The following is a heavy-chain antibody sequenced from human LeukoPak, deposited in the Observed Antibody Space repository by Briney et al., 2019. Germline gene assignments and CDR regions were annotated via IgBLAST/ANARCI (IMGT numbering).Heavy chain of an antibody. CDR3: AREKEAAAGQTYYFDY. J-gene: IGHJ4*02. V-gene: IGHV3-30*04. D-gene: IGHD6-13*01. Sequence: GRSLRLSYAASGFTFSSYVMHWVRQAPGKGLEWVAFIRYDGSNKYYADSVKGRFTISRDNSKNTLYLQMNSLRAEDTAVYYCAREKEAAAGQTYYFDYWGQGTLVTVSS. CDR1: GFTFSSYV. CDR2: IRYDGSNK.